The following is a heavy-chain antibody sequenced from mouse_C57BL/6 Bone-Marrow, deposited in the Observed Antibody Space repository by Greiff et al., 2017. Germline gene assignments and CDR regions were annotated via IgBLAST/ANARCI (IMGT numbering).Heavy chain of an antibody. CDR2: INPNNGGT. D-gene: IGHD2-1*01. J-gene: IGHJ3*01. CDR1: GYTFTDYN. Sequence: VQLQQSGPELVKPGASVKIPCKASGYTFTDYNMDWVKQSHGKSLEWIGDINPNNGGTIYNQKFKGKATLTVVKSSSTAYMELRSLTSEDTAVYYCAIWFYYGNYRGFAYWGQGTLVTVSA. CDR3: AIWFYYGNYRGFAY. V-gene: IGHV1-18*01.